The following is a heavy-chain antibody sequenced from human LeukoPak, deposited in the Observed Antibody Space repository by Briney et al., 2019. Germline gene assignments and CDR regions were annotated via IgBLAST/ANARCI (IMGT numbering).Heavy chain of an antibody. V-gene: IGHV3-23*01. CDR3: ARETQGSGSYYPRPFDY. CDR1: GFTFSSYG. CDR2: ISGSGGST. J-gene: IGHJ4*02. Sequence: GGSLRLSCAASGFTFSSYGMSWVRQAPGKGLEWVSAISGSGGSTYYADSVKGRFTISRDNSKNTLYLQMNSLRAEDTAVYYCARETQGSGSYYPRPFDYWGQGTLVTVSS. D-gene: IGHD3-10*01.